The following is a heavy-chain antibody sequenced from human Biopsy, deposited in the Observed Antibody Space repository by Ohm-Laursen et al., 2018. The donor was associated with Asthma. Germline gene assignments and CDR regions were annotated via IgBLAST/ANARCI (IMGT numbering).Heavy chain of an antibody. D-gene: IGHD1-26*01. J-gene: IGHJ4*02. CDR2: ISFDGSNK. CDR3: AKDVFPGWELRRGPDY. V-gene: IGHV3-30*18. CDR1: GFNFHNYG. Sequence: SLRLSCAASGFNFHNYGMNWVRRAPGKGLDWVAVISFDGSNKNYTDSVKGRFTISRDNSRNTLHLQMNSLRAEGTAVYYCAKDVFPGWELRRGPDYWGQGTLVTVSS.